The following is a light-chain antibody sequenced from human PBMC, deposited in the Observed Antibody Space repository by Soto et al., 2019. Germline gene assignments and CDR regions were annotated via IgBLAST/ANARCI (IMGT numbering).Light chain of an antibody. J-gene: IGLJ1*01. V-gene: IGLV2-8*01. CDR3: SSYAGNNIYYV. Sequence: CVLTQPASASGSPGRSVTISCTGTSNDVGGYNFVSWYQQHPGKAPKLMIFEVSKRPSGVPDRFSGSKSGSTASLTVSGLQAEDEADYYCSSYAGNNIYYVFGTGTKVTVL. CDR2: EVS. CDR1: SNDVGGYNF.